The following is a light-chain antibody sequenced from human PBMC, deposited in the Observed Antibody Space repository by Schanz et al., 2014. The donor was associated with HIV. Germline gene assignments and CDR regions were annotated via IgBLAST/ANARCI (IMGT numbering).Light chain of an antibody. CDR2: DNF. CDR1: SSNIGAGYD. V-gene: IGLV1-40*01. Sequence: QSVLTQPPSVSGAPWQRVTISCTGTSSNIGAGYDVHWYQQLPGTAPKLLISDNFNRPSGVPDRFSGSKSDTSASLAITGLQADDEAHYYCQSYDSSLSSVVFGGGTKLTVL. J-gene: IGLJ3*02. CDR3: QSYDSSLSSVV.